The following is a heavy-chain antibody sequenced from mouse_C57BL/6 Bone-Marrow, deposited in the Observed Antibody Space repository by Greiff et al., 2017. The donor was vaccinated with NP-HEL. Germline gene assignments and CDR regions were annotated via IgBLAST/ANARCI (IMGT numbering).Heavy chain of an antibody. Sequence: VQLQQPGAELVKPGASVKMSCKASGYTFTSYWITWVKQRPGQGLEWIGDIYPGSGSTNYNEKFKSKATLTVDTSSSTAYMQLSSLTSEDSAVYYCAPPITTVVARDYWGQGTTLTVSS. CDR1: GYTFTSYW. D-gene: IGHD1-1*01. J-gene: IGHJ2*01. CDR2: IYPGSGST. CDR3: APPITTVVARDY. V-gene: IGHV1-55*01.